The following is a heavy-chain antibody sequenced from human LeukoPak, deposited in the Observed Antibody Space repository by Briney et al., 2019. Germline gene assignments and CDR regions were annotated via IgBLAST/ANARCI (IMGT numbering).Heavy chain of an antibody. J-gene: IGHJ4*02. Sequence: SETLSLTCTVSGGSISSYYWSWIRQPPGKGLEWIGYIYYSGSTNYNPSLKSRVTISVDTSKNQFSLKLSSVTAADTAVYYCARDIGSPGGGKVFEYWGQGTLVTVFS. CDR3: ARDIGSPGGGKVFEY. CDR1: GGSISSYY. CDR2: IYYSGST. D-gene: IGHD4-23*01. V-gene: IGHV4-59*01.